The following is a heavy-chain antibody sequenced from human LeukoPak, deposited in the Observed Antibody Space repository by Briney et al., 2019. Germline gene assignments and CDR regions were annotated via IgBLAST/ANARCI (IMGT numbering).Heavy chain of an antibody. D-gene: IGHD2-2*01. CDR1: GGSISSYY. Sequence: SETLSLTCTVSGGSISSYYWSWIRQPAGKGLEWTGRIYTSGSTNYNPSLKSRVTMSVDTSKNQFSLKLSSVTAADTAVYYCGYCSSTSCYEDYWGQGTLVTVSS. CDR2: IYTSGST. V-gene: IGHV4-4*07. CDR3: GYCSSTSCYEDY. J-gene: IGHJ4*02.